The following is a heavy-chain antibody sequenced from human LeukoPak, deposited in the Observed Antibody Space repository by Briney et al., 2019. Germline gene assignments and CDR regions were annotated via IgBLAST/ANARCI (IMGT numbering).Heavy chain of an antibody. V-gene: IGHV3-7*03. CDR2: IKQDGSEK. D-gene: IGHD1-26*01. J-gene: IGHJ4*02. CDR3: AKDYSGFSSGYYFDY. Sequence: GGSLRLSCAASGFTFSSYWMSWVRQAPGKGLEWVANIKQDGSEKYYVDSVKGRFTISRDNAKNSLYLQMNSLRAEDTAVYYCAKDYSGFSSGYYFDYWGQGTLVTVSS. CDR1: GFTFSSYW.